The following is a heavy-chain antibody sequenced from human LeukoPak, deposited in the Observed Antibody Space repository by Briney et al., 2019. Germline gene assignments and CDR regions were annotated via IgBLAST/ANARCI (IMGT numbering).Heavy chain of an antibody. CDR1: GGSISTYY. V-gene: IGHV4-59*01. CDR2: IYYSGST. CDR3: ARVMIVHPFDY. D-gene: IGHD3-22*01. J-gene: IGHJ4*02. Sequence: PSETLSLTCTVSGGSISTYYWSWIRQPPGKGLEGIGYIYYSGSTNYNPSLKSRVTISVDTSKNQFSLKLTSVTAADTAVYYCARVMIVHPFDYWGQGTLVTVSS.